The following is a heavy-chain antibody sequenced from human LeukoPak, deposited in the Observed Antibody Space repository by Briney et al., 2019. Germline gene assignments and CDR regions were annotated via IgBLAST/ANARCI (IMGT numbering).Heavy chain of an antibody. CDR1: GFTFSSYG. Sequence: GGSLRLSCAASGFTFSSYGMHWVRQAPGKGLEWVAFIRYDGSNKYYADSVKGRFTISRDNSKNTLYLQMNSLRAEDTAVYYCAKDSLYYVSGSYLFDSWAREPLVPVPS. CDR3: AKDSLYYVSGSYLFDS. CDR2: IRYDGSNK. D-gene: IGHD3-10*01. V-gene: IGHV3-30*02. J-gene: IGHJ4*02.